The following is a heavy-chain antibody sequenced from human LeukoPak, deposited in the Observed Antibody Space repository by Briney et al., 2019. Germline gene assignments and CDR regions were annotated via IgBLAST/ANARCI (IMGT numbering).Heavy chain of an antibody. D-gene: IGHD6-13*01. CDR1: GYTVTELS. J-gene: IGHJ4*02. V-gene: IGHV1-24*01. CDR2: FHPEDGET. Sequence: ASVKVSCKVSGYTVTELSMHWVRQSPGKGLEWMGGFHPEDGETIYAQKFQGRVTMTTDTSTSTAYMELRSLRSDDTAVYYCARDSSSWYVSNYWGQGTLVTVSS. CDR3: ARDSSSWYVSNY.